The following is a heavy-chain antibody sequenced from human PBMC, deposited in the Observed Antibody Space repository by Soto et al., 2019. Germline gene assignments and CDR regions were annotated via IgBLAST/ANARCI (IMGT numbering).Heavy chain of an antibody. J-gene: IGHJ4*02. V-gene: IGHV3-30*18. CDR2: ISYDGSNK. CDR3: AKGSYSNIYSDFDY. D-gene: IGHD2-2*02. CDR1: GFTFSSYG. Sequence: GGSLRLSCAASGFTFSSYGMYWARQAPGKGLEWVAAISYDGSNKYYADSVKGRFTISRDNSKNTLYLQMNSLRAEDTAVYYCAKGSYSNIYSDFDYWGQGTLVTVSS.